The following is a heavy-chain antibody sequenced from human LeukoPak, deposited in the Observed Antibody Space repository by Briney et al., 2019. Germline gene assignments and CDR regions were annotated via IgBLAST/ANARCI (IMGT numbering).Heavy chain of an antibody. CDR1: GFSFSSYG. Sequence: PGGSLRLSCVASGFSFSSYGVHWVRQAPGKGLEWVAVISYDGSNKYYADSVKGRFTISRDNSKNTLYLQMNSLRAEDTAVYYCARAPAVTTFSYYWGQGTLVTVSS. J-gene: IGHJ4*02. D-gene: IGHD4-17*01. CDR2: ISYDGSNK. CDR3: ARAPAVTTFSYY. V-gene: IGHV3-30*03.